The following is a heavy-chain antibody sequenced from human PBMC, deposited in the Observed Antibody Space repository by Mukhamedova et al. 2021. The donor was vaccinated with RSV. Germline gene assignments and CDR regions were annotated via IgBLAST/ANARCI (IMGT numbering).Heavy chain of an antibody. CDR2: IVVGSGNT. V-gene: IGHV1-58*02. J-gene: IGHJ5*02. Sequence: TFESTAMHWVRQAPGQRLEWIGWIVVGSGNTNYAQKFQDRVIISRDMSTATAYMELSSLGFDDTAVYDCAAALSPTEAFNWFDP. CDR3: AAALSPTEAFNWFDP. CDR1: TFESTA.